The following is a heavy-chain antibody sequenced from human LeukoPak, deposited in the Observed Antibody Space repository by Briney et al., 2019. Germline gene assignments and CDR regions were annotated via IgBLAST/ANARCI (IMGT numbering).Heavy chain of an antibody. CDR2: INHSGST. CDR1: GGSFSGYH. V-gene: IGHV4-34*01. D-gene: IGHD1-14*01. J-gene: IGHJ4*02. CDR3: AREPGETDEGFEY. Sequence: SETLSLTCAVYGGSFSGYHWSWIRQPPGKGLEWIGEINHSGSTNYNPPLKSRVTISVDTSKNQFSLKLSSVTAADTAVYYCAREPGETDEGFEYWGQGTLVTVSS.